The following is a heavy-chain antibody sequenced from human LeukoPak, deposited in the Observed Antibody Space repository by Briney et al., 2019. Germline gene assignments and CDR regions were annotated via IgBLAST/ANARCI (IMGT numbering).Heavy chain of an antibody. Sequence: ASVKVSCKVSGYTLTELSMHWVRQAPGKGLEWMGGFDPEDGETLYAQNFQGRVTMTEDTPTDTAYMELSSLRSEDTAVYYCATVVLWFGGGGYYFDYWGQGTLVTVSS. CDR3: ATVVLWFGGGGYYFDY. J-gene: IGHJ4*02. CDR1: GYTLTELS. V-gene: IGHV1-24*01. CDR2: FDPEDGET. D-gene: IGHD3-10*01.